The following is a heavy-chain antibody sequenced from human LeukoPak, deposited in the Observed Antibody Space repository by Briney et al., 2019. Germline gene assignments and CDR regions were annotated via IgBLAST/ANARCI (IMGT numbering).Heavy chain of an antibody. CDR1: GFTFSNAW. CDR3: ARDLSLGYSYGYIEY. Sequence: QPGGSLRLSCAASGFTFSNAWMSWVRQAPGKGLEWVALIWYDGTNKYYADSVKGRFTISRDNSKNTLYLQMSSLRGEDTAVYYCARDLSLGYSYGYIEYWGQGTLVTVSS. J-gene: IGHJ4*02. V-gene: IGHV3-33*08. D-gene: IGHD5-18*01. CDR2: IWYDGTNK.